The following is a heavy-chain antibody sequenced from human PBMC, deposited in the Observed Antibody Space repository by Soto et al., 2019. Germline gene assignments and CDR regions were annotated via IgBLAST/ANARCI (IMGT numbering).Heavy chain of an antibody. J-gene: IGHJ6*03. Sequence: GESLKISCKGSGYSFTSYWIGWVRQMPGKGLEWMGIIYPGDSDTRYSPSFQGPITISADKSIITAYLQWSSLKASDTAMYYCARHLGYCSSTSCSSYYYYYYMDVWGKGTTVTVSS. D-gene: IGHD2-2*01. CDR2: IYPGDSDT. CDR3: ARHLGYCSSTSCSSYYYYYYMDV. CDR1: GYSFTSYW. V-gene: IGHV5-51*01.